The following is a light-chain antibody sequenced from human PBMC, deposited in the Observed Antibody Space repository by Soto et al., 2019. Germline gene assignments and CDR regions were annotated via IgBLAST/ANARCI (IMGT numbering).Light chain of an antibody. CDR3: QTWGTGIVV. CDR1: SGHSSYA. CDR2: LNSDGSH. Sequence: QSVLTQSPSASASLGSSVKLTCTLSSGHSSYAIAWHQQQSEKGPRFLMKLNSDGSHNKGDGIPDRFSGSSSGAERYLTISSLQSEDEADYYCQTWGTGIVVFGGGTQLTVL. V-gene: IGLV4-69*01. J-gene: IGLJ2*01.